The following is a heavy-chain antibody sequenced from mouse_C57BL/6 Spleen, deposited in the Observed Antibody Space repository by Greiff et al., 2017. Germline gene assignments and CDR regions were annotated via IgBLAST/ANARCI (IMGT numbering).Heavy chain of an antibody. J-gene: IGHJ4*01. D-gene: IGHD1-3*01. CDR2: ISNLASSI. CDR3: ARERGKGAMDY. Sequence: EVHLVASGGGLVKPGGSLKLSCAASGFTFSDYGMAWVRQAPRKGPEWVAFISNLASSIYYADTVTGRFTISRENAKNTLYLEMSSLRSEDTAMYYCARERGKGAMDYWGQGTSVTVSS. CDR1: GFTFSDYG. V-gene: IGHV5-15*01.